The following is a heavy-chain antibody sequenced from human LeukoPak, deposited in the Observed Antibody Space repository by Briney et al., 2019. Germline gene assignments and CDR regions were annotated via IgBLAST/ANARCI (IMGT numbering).Heavy chain of an antibody. D-gene: IGHD3-22*01. Sequence: GGSLRLSCAASGFIFNNYGLIWVRQAPGKGLEWVSAISNDGGGTNYADFVKGRFTISRDNSKNMLFLQMNSLRAEDTALYYCAKGSSGYFVDLWGQGTLVTVSS. CDR3: AKGSSGYFVDL. CDR1: GFIFNNYG. J-gene: IGHJ5*02. CDR2: ISNDGGGT. V-gene: IGHV3-23*01.